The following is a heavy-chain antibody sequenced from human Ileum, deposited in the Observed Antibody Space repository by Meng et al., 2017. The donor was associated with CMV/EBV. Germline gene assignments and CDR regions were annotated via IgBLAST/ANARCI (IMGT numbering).Heavy chain of an antibody. CDR1: GDSINTRYYY. CDR3: ARGLWLGGYGMDV. V-gene: IGHV4-39*07. CDR2: FYYSRTT. D-gene: IGHD3-10*01. J-gene: IGHJ6*02. Sequence: SETLSLTCTVSGDSINTRYYYWGWLRQPPGKGLEWIGSFYYSRTTYSNPSLKSRVTILVDTSNNHFSLKLNSVAAADTAVYYCARGLWLGGYGMDVWGQGTTVTVSS.